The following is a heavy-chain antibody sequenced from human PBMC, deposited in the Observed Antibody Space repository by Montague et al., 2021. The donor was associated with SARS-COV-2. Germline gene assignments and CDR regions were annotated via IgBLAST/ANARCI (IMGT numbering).Heavy chain of an antibody. CDR3: ARDLLRHKGGFAS. CDR2: ISSDGSYK. V-gene: IGHV3-30-3*01. D-gene: IGHD2/OR15-2a*01. J-gene: IGHJ4*02. Sequence: SLRLSCSASGFTFTSYSMNWVRQAPGKGLEALSVISSDGSYKYYADSVKGRFTISRDNSRNTLYLQMNSLRPEDTAVYYCARDLLRHKGGFASWGQGTLVTVSS. CDR1: GFTFTSYS.